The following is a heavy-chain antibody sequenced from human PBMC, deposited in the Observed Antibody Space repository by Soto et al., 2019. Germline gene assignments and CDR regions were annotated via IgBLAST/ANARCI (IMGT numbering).Heavy chain of an antibody. V-gene: IGHV4-34*01. D-gene: IGHD1-26*01. CDR1: GGSFSGYY. Sequence: QVQLQQWGAGLLKPSETLSLTCAVYGGSFSGYYWSWIRQPPGKGLEWIGEINHSGSTNYNPSLKSRVTISVDTSKNQFSLKLSSVTAADTAMYYCARGGKGWELLAGSFMALDYYFDYWGQGTLVTVSS. J-gene: IGHJ4*02. CDR3: ARGGKGWELLAGSFMALDYYFDY. CDR2: INHSGST.